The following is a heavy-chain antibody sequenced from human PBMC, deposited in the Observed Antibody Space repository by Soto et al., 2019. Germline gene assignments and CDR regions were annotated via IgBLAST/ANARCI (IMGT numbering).Heavy chain of an antibody. CDR1: GYTFSSYW. Sequence: GESLKISCKGSGYTFSSYWIAWVRQMPGKGLEWMGIIYPGDSDTRYSPSFQGQVTISVDKATNTAYLQWSSLRASDTAMYFCARHHSTVAHDYWGQGTPVTVSS. CDR3: ARHHSTVAHDY. D-gene: IGHD6-19*01. CDR2: IYPGDSDT. V-gene: IGHV5-51*01. J-gene: IGHJ4*02.